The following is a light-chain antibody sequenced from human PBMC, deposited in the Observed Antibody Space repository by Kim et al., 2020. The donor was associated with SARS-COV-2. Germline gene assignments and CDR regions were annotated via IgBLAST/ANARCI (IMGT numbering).Light chain of an antibody. CDR2: VDS. Sequence: APGKTARITCGGNNIGSKSVHWYQQKPGQAPVLVVYVDSDRPSGIPERFSGSNSGNTATLTISRVEAGDEADYYCQVWDSSSDHVVFGGGTQLTVL. J-gene: IGLJ2*01. CDR1: NIGSKS. CDR3: QVWDSSSDHVV. V-gene: IGLV3-21*03.